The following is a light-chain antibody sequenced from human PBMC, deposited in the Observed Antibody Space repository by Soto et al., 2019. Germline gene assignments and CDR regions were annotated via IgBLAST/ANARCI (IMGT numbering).Light chain of an antibody. Sequence: ETVMPQSPGTLSVSLGERATLSCRASQSVSSSYLAWYQQRPGQAPRILISGASTRATGIAARFSGSGSGRDSTLTISSLQSEDSALYYCQQYSNWPTFGQGTRLEI. V-gene: IGKV3-15*01. CDR3: QQYSNWPT. CDR2: GAS. CDR1: QSVSSSY. J-gene: IGKJ5*01.